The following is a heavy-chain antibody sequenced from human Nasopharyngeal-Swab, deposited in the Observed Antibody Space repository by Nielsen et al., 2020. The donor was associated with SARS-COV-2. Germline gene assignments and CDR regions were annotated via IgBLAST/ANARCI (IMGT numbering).Heavy chain of an antibody. CDR2: IKSKTDGGTT. D-gene: IGHD2-21*02. Sequence: VRQAPGKGLEWVGRIKSKTDGGTTDYAAPVKGRFTISRDDSKNTLYLQMNSLKTEDTAVYHCTTDHDLAMTVWGQGALVTVSS. J-gene: IGHJ4*02. CDR3: TTDHDLAMTV. V-gene: IGHV3-15*07.